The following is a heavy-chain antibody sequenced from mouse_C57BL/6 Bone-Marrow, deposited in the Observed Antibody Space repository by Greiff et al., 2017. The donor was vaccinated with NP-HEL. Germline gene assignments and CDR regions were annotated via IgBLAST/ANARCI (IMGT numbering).Heavy chain of an antibody. J-gene: IGHJ1*03. Sequence: QVQLQQSGAELMKPGASVKLSCKATGYTFTGYWIEWVKQRPGHGLEWIGEILPGSGSTNYNEKFKGKATFTAYTSSNTAYMQLSSLTTEDSAIYYCARKPYYSNYFYLYFDVWGTGTTVTVSS. V-gene: IGHV1-9*01. CDR1: GYTFTGYW. CDR3: ARKPYYSNYFYLYFDV. D-gene: IGHD2-5*01. CDR2: ILPGSGST.